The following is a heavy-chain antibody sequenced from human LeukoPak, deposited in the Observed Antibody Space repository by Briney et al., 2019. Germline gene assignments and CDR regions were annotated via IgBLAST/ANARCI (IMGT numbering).Heavy chain of an antibody. V-gene: IGHV4-39*01. CDR3: VRRLGGTSNLDY. CDR1: GGSIGSSAYS. Sequence: SETLSLTCTVSGGSIGSSAYSWGWIRQPPGKGLEWIAYISHSGSTQYNPSLKSRVIISVDRSMNQLSLKLSSVTAADTAMYYCVRRLGGTSNLDYWGQGALVTVSS. CDR2: ISHSGST. D-gene: IGHD2-15*01. J-gene: IGHJ4*02.